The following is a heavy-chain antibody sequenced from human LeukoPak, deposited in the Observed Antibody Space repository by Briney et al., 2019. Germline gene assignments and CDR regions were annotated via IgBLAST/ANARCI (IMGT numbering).Heavy chain of an antibody. CDR2: IYYSGST. CDR1: GGSISGYH. V-gene: IGHV4-59*04. Sequence: PSETLSLTCSVSGGSISGYHWSWIRQPPAKGLEWIGTIYYSGSTYYNPSLKSRVTISVDTSKNQFSLRLSSVTAADTAVNYCARQVYSGTHYFDYWGQGTLVTVSS. D-gene: IGHD1-26*01. J-gene: IGHJ4*02. CDR3: ARQVYSGTHYFDY.